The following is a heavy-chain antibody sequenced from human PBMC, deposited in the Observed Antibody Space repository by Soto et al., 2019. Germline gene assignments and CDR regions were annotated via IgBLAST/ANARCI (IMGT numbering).Heavy chain of an antibody. CDR3: AKPLVVLTTIGRAAFDI. D-gene: IGHD2-8*02. J-gene: IGHJ3*02. CDR1: GFTFKNYA. CDR2: INGGGGDT. V-gene: IGHV3-23*01. Sequence: EVQLLESGGGLVQPGGSLRLSCAGSGFTFKNYAMTWVRQAPGKGLEWVSHINGGGGDTNYADSVKGRFSISRDNSKNMLYLQINDLRADYTAVYYCAKPLVVLTTIGRAAFDIWGQGTMVTVSS.